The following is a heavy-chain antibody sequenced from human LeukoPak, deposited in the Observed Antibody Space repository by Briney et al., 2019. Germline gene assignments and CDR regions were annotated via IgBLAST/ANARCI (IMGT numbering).Heavy chain of an antibody. J-gene: IGHJ4*02. CDR3: THGCGYSFESCFDH. CDR1: GFTFSTYD. CDR2: ISGSSGNT. Sequence: GGTLRRSGAASGFTFSTYDMTWVRQAPGQGREGFSGISGSSGNTHYGDSVKCRFTISRDNSKNTLYLQMDRLRAEDTAVYHCTHGCGYSFESCFDHWGPGRLVTVSS. D-gene: IGHD5-12*01. V-gene: IGHV3-23*01.